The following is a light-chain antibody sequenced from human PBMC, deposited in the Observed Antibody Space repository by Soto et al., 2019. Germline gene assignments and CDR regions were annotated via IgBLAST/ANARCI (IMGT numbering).Light chain of an antibody. Sequence: QSVLTQPASVSGSPGQSITISCTGTSGDVGGYYYVSWYQQLPGKAPKLMISEVSNRPSGVSNRFSGSKSGNTASLTISGLQSEDEADYYCSSYTSSSPYVFGTGTKVTVL. V-gene: IGLV2-14*01. CDR3: SSYTSSSPYV. CDR1: SGDVGGYYY. CDR2: EVS. J-gene: IGLJ1*01.